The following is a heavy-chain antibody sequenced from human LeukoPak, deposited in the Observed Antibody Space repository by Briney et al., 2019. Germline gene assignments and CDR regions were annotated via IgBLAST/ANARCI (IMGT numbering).Heavy chain of an antibody. CDR3: ARPGYCSSTSCYSGLDY. D-gene: IGHD2-2*01. CDR2: INSDGTNT. CDR1: EFTFSTYC. J-gene: IGHJ4*02. Sequence: GGSLRLSCAASEFTFSTYCMHWVRQAPGKGLVWVSRINSDGTNTDYADSVKGRFTISRDNAKNTLYMQMNSLRAEDTAVYYCARPGYCSSTSCYSGLDYWGQRTLVTVSS. V-gene: IGHV3-74*01.